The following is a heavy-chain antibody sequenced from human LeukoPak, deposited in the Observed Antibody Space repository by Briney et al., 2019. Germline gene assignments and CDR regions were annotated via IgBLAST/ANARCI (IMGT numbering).Heavy chain of an antibody. J-gene: IGHJ5*02. CDR3: ARGKSEGDWFDP. CDR2: INHSGST. CDR1: GGSFSGYY. Sequence: SETLSLTCAVYGGSFSGYYWSWIRQPPGKGLEWIGEINHSGSTNYNPSLKSRVTISVDTSKNQFSLKLSSVTAADTAVYYCARGKSEGDWFDPSGQGTLVTVSS. V-gene: IGHV4-34*01. D-gene: IGHD1-26*01.